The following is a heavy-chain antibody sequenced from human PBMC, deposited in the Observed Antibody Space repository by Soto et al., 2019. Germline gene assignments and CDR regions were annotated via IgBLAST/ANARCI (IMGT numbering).Heavy chain of an antibody. CDR1: GFTFSSYG. CDR3: ARDRALLHTTSRGCFDY. CDR2: ISYDGNHK. D-gene: IGHD2-2*01. Sequence: VELVESGGGVVQPGRSLRLSCAASGFTFSSYGMHWVRQAPGKGLEWVAVISYDGNHKYYADSVKGRFTISRDNSQNTVFLQMNSLRAEDTALYFCARDRALLHTTSRGCFDYGGLGTLVTVSS. J-gene: IGHJ4*02. V-gene: IGHV3-30*03.